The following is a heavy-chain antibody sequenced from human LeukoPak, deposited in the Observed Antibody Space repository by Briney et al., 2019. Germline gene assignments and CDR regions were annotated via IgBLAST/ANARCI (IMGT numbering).Heavy chain of an antibody. CDR3: ARDVCSGGSCYYYYYMDV. J-gene: IGHJ6*03. D-gene: IGHD2-15*01. Sequence: GASVKVSCKASGYTFTSYGISWVRQAPGQGLEWMGWISAYNGNTNYAQKLQGRVTMTTDKSTSTAYMELSSLRSEDTAVYYCARDVCSGGSCYYYYYMDVWGKGTTVTVSS. V-gene: IGHV1-18*01. CDR2: ISAYNGNT. CDR1: GYTFTSYG.